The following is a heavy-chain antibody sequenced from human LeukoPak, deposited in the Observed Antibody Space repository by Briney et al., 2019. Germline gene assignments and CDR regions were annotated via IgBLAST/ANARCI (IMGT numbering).Heavy chain of an antibody. CDR2: INPSGGST. J-gene: IGHJ3*02. CDR1: GYTFTSYY. Sequence: ASVKVSCKASGYTFTSYYMHWVRQAPGQGLEWMGIINPSGGSTSYAQKFQGRVTMTRDTSTSTVYMELSSLRSEDTAVYYCARLCGGDCYSKAFDIWGQGTMVTVSS. V-gene: IGHV1-46*01. D-gene: IGHD2-21*02. CDR3: ARLCGGDCYSKAFDI.